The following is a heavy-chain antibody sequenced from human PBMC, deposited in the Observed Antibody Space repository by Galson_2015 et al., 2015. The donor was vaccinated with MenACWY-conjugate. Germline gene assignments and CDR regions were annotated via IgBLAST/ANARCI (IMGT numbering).Heavy chain of an antibody. V-gene: IGHV3-15*07. CDR3: ATLAYLRRPAPSYYYYMDV. CDR2: IKSKTDGGTT. CDR1: GFTFSNAW. J-gene: IGHJ6*03. Sequence: SLRLSCAASGFTFSNAWMNWVRQAPGKGLEWVGRIKSKTDGGTTDYAAPVKGRFTISRDDSKNTLYLQMNSLKTEDTAVYYCATLAYLRRPAPSYYYYMDVWGKGTTVTVSS. D-gene: IGHD2-21*01.